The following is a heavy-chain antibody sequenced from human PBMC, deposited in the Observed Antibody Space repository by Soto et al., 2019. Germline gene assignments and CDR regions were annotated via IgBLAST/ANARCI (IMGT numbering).Heavy chain of an antibody. V-gene: IGHV3-74*03. J-gene: IGHJ4*02. D-gene: IGHD1-1*01. CDR3: GSAGGNEGFDY. Sequence: EVQLVESGGGLVQPGGSLRLSCAASGLTFSSYWMHWVRQTPGKGLLWVSRINSDGASRTYADSVKGRFTISRDNAKNTLYLQMNSLGAEDTGVYNCGSAGGNEGFDYWGQGTLVTVSS. CDR2: INSDGASR. CDR1: GLTFSSYW.